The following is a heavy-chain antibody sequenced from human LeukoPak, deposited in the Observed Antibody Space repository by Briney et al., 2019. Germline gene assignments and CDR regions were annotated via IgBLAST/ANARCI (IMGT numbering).Heavy chain of an antibody. V-gene: IGHV4-59*01. CDR2: IYYSGST. D-gene: IGHD5-18*01. CDR3: ARVTRGYNYGSDY. J-gene: IGHJ4*02. Sequence: SETLSLTCTVSGGSISTYYWSWIRQPPGKGLEWIGYIYYSGSTNYSPSLKSRVTISEDTSKNQFSLKLSSVTAADTALYYCARVTRGYNYGSDYWGQGTLVTVSS. CDR1: GGSISTYY.